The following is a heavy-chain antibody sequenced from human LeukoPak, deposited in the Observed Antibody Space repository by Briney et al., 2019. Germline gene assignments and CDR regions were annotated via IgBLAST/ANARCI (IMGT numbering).Heavy chain of an antibody. V-gene: IGHV3-7*01. CDR2: IKQDGSEK. Sequence: GGSLRLSCAASGFTFSSYSMSWVRQAPGKGLEWVANIKQDGSEKYYVDSVKGRFTISRDNAKNSLYLQMNSLRAEDTAVYYCARDQTKWEPLRRRDYYYMDVWGKGTTVTVSS. J-gene: IGHJ6*03. CDR3: ARDQTKWEPLRRRDYYYMDV. D-gene: IGHD1-26*01. CDR1: GFTFSSYS.